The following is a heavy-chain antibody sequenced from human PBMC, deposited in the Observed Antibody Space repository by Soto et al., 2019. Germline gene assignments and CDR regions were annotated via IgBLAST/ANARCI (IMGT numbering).Heavy chain of an antibody. J-gene: IGHJ5*02. CDR1: GFTFTNYW. D-gene: IGHD6-19*01. CDR2: IKQDGSEK. Sequence: EVQLVESGGGLVQPGGSLRLSCAASGFTFTNYWMNWVRQAPGKGLEWVANIKQDGSEKYYVDSVKGRFTISRDNAKNSLYLQMNSPRAEDTAMYYCARGMAVAANWFDTWGQGTLVTVSS. CDR3: ARGMAVAANWFDT. V-gene: IGHV3-7*02.